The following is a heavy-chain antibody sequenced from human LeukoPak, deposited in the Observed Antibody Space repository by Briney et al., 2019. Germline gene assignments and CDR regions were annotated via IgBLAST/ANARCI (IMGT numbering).Heavy chain of an antibody. CDR1: VGSLSSYY. CDR3: ARVPPYYDILTGYSPYGMDV. CDR2: IYYIGST. V-gene: IGHV4-59*01. Sequence: SQSLCLTRTVSVGSLSSYYSSCVREPPRKGLGWIGYIYYIGSTNYNPSPKSRVTKSVDTSKSQFSLKLSSVTAADTAVYYCARVPPYYDILTGYSPYGMDVWGKGTTVTVSS. D-gene: IGHD3-9*01. J-gene: IGHJ6*04.